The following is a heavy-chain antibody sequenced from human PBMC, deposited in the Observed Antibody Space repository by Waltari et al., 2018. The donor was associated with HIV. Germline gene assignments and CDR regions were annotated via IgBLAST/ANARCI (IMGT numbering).Heavy chain of an antibody. D-gene: IGHD6-13*01. J-gene: IGHJ6*02. CDR2: VSGSGGST. CDR3: VKEHQYSHSWYSYYGMDV. CDR1: GFTFSNYV. Sequence: EVQVLESGGALVQPGGSLRLSCAASGFTFSNYVMRWVRQAPGKGLEWVSTVSGSGGSTYYADSVKGRFTVSRDNSKNTLYLQMNSLIAEDTAVYFCVKEHQYSHSWYSYYGMDVWGQGTTVTVSS. V-gene: IGHV3-23*01.